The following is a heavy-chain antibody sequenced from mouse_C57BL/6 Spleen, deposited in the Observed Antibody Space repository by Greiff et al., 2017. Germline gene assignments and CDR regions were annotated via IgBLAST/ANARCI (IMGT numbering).Heavy chain of an antibody. V-gene: IGHV1-64*01. CDR2: IHPNSGST. CDR1: GYTFTSYW. J-gene: IGHJ2*01. CDR3: ARGPTGTGGYYFDY. D-gene: IGHD4-1*01. Sequence: QVQLQQPGAELVKPGASVKLSCKASGYTFTSYWMHWVKQRPGQGLEWIGMIHPNSGSTNYNEKFKSKATLTVDKSSSTAYMQLSSLTSEDSAVYYCARGPTGTGGYYFDYWGQGTTLTVSS.